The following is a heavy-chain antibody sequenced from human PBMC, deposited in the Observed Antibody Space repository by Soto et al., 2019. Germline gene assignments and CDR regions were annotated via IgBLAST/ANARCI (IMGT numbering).Heavy chain of an antibody. CDR1: GFTFSNNW. CDR2: IHRDGSTT. D-gene: IGHD2-15*01. Sequence: VQLVESGGGLVQPGGSLRLSCAASGFTFSNNWMHWVRQAPGKGLVWVSRIHRDGSTTSYADSVKGRFTISRDNAKNTLYLQMNSLRAEYTALYYCATAQASYGVDDAFDTWGQGTIVTVSS. V-gene: IGHV3-74*01. J-gene: IGHJ3*02. CDR3: ATAQASYGVDDAFDT.